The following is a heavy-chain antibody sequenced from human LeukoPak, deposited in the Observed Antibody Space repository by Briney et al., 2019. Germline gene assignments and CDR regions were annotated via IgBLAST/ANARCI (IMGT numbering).Heavy chain of an antibody. CDR2: IYHSGST. Sequence: SQSLSLTCTVTGYSISSEYYWDWIRQPLGKGLEWIGSIYHSGSTYYNPSLESRVPLSLYSSTIQFSLNLNPLSAADTAVSICARHGNTVMTRPFDYWGQGTLVTVSS. J-gene: IGHJ4*02. CDR3: ARHGNTVMTRPFDY. D-gene: IGHD4-17*01. CDR1: GYSISSEYY. V-gene: IGHV4-38-2*02.